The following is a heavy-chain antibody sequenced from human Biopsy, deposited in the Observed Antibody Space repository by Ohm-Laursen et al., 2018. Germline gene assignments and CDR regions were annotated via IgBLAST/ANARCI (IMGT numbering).Heavy chain of an antibody. J-gene: IGHJ4*02. CDR2: ITHDGSET. CDR3: TKERRGWYSER. D-gene: IGHD6-19*01. CDR1: GFTFSDYA. Sequence: SLRLSCAASGFTFSDYAMHWVRQAPGKGLEWVAIITHDGSETYYADSVEGRFTISRDQFKSTVYLQLNSLRTEDTAIYYCTKERRGWYSERWGQGTLVTVSS. V-gene: IGHV3-30*18.